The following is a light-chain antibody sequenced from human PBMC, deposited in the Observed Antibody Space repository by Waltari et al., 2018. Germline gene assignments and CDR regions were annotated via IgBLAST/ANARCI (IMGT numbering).Light chain of an antibody. Sequence: EVVMTQSPVTLSVSPGERATLSCRASQSVSRDLAWYRQRPGQAPSLFIYGASTRATGIPVRFSGSGSGTEFTLTISSLQSEDFAVYYCQQYNKWPLTFGGGTKVEI. J-gene: IGKJ4*01. CDR1: QSVSRD. CDR2: GAS. V-gene: IGKV3-15*01. CDR3: QQYNKWPLT.